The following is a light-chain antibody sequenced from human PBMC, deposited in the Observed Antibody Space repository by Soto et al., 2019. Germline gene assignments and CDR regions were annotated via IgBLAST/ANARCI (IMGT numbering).Light chain of an antibody. CDR2: EGS. CDR3: CSYAGSSTLV. J-gene: IGLJ2*01. V-gene: IGLV2-23*01. CDR1: SSDVGSYNL. Sequence: QSVLTQPASVSGSPGQSIPISCTGTSSDVGSYNLVSWYQQHPGKAPKLMMYEGSKRPSGVYNRFSGSKSGNTASLTISGLQAEDEADYYCCSYAGSSTLVVGGGTKLTVL.